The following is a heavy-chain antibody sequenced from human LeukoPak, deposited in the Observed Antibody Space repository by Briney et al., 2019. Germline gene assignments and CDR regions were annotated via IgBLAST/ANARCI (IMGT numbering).Heavy chain of an antibody. J-gene: IGHJ4*02. CDR3: ARVAGILYQLDYYFDY. V-gene: IGHV5-51*01. Sequence: GESLKISCKGSGYSFTSYWIGWVRQMPGKGLEWMGIIYPGDSDTRYSPSFQGQVTISADKSISTAYLQWSSLKASDTAMYYCARVAGILYQLDYYFDYRGQGTLVTVSS. CDR1: GYSFTSYW. CDR2: IYPGDSDT. D-gene: IGHD2-2*01.